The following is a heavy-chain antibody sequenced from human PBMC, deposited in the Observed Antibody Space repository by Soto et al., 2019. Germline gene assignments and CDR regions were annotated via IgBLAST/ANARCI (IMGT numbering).Heavy chain of an antibody. V-gene: IGHV4-39*01. J-gene: IGHJ4*02. CDR3: ARRLDCGSGSYCLDY. Sequence: SETLSLTCTVSGGSISSSSYYWGWIRQPPGKGLEWIGSIYYSGSTYYNPSLKSRVTISVDTSKNQFSLKLSSVTAADTAVYYCARRLDCGSGSYCLDYWGQGTLVTVSS. D-gene: IGHD3-10*01. CDR1: GGSISSSSYY. CDR2: IYYSGST.